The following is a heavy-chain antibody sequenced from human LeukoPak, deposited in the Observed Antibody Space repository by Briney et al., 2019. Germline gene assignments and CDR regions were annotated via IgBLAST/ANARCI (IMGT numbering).Heavy chain of an antibody. J-gene: IGHJ4*02. Sequence: SETLSLTCTVSGGSVSSASYYWTWIRQPPGKGLEWIGYIYASGNTNYNPSLKSRVTISVDTSKSQFSLKLSSVTAADTAVYYCARDPPVAGTSWGQGTLVTVSS. V-gene: IGHV4-61*01. D-gene: IGHD6-19*01. CDR2: IYASGNT. CDR1: GGSVSSASYY. CDR3: ARDPPVAGTS.